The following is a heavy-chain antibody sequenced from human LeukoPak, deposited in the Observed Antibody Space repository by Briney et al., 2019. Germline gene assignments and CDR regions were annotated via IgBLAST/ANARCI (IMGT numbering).Heavy chain of an antibody. V-gene: IGHV1-18*04. CDR2: SSPYRDAP. CDR3: ARERLFFSNRHYDMDL. J-gene: IGHJ6*02. CDR1: GYTFSNYG. Sequence: ASVKVSCKASGYTFSNYGINWVRQAPGQGLEWMGWSSPYRDAPEYAQKFQGRVTMTTDTSSTTAYMDLDSLASDDTAIYFCARERLFFSNRHYDMDLWGQGTAVAVSS. D-gene: IGHD2-21*01.